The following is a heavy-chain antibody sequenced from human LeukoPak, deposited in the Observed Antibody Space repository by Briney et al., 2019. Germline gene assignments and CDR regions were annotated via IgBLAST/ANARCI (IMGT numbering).Heavy chain of an antibody. CDR2: MNPNSGNT. CDR1: GYTFTSYD. D-gene: IGHD4/OR15-4a*01. V-gene: IGHV1-8*01. Sequence: ASVKVSCKASGYTFTSYDINWVRQATGQGLEGMGWMNPNSGNTGYAQKFQGRVTMTMNTSISTAYMELSSLRSEDTAVYYCARHLTTSYYYYGMDVWGQGTTVTVSS. J-gene: IGHJ6*02. CDR3: ARHLTTSYYYYGMDV.